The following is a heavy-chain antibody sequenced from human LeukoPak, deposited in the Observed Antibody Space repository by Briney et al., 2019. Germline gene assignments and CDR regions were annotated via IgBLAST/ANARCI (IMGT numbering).Heavy chain of an antibody. Sequence: GGSLRLSCAASGFTFSSYEMNWVRQAPGKGLEWVSYISSSGSTIYYADPVKGRFTISRDNAKNSLYLQMNSLRAEDTAVYYCARGEIVYYDSSGYDYWGQGTLVTVSS. CDR3: ARGEIVYYDSSGYDY. D-gene: IGHD3-22*01. CDR2: ISSSGSTI. J-gene: IGHJ4*02. CDR1: GFTFSSYE. V-gene: IGHV3-48*03.